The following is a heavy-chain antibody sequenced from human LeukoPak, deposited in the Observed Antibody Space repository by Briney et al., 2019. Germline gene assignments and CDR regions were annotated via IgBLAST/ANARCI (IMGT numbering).Heavy chain of an antibody. CDR1: GFTFTSYT. CDR2: ISSDGSNK. J-gene: IGHJ4*02. V-gene: IGHV3-30*01. Sequence: PGGSLRLSCAASGFTFTSYTIHWVRQAPGKGLVWVAVISSDGSNKYYADSVKGRFTISRDNSKNTLSLQMNSLRAEDTAVYYCARVVVSSSSDYFDYWGQGTLVTVSS. D-gene: IGHD6-6*01. CDR3: ARVVVSSSSDYFDY.